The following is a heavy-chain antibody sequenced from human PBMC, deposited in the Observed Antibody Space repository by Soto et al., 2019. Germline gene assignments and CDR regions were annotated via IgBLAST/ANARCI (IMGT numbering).Heavy chain of an antibody. D-gene: IGHD3-3*01. CDR2: IYYSGST. CDR3: ARQPDFWSGYPPYFDY. V-gene: IGHV4-39*01. CDR1: GGSISSRSYY. J-gene: IGHJ4*02. Sequence: QLQLQESGPGLVKPSETLSLICSVSGGSISSRSYYWGWIRQPPGKGLEWIGTIYYSGSTYYNPSLKSRVIISVDTSKNQFSLKLSSVTAADTAVYYCARQPDFWSGYPPYFDYWGQGALVTVSS.